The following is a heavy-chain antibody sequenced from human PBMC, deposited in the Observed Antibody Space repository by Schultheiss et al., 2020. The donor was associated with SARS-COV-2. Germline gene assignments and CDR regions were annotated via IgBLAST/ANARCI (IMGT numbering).Heavy chain of an antibody. CDR3: ARLDITMVRGTDY. V-gene: IGHV4-4*02. CDR2: IYHSGST. CDR1: GGSISSSNW. J-gene: IGHJ4*02. Sequence: SETLSLTCAVSGGSISSSNWWSWVRQPPGKGLEWIGEIYHSGSTNYNPSLKSRVTISVDTSKNQFSLKLSSVTAADTAVYYCARLDITMVRGTDYWGQGTLVTVSS. D-gene: IGHD3-10*01.